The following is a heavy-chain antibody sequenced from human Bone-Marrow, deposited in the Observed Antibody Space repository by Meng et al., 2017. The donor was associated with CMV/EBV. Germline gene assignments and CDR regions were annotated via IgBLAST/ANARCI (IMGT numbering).Heavy chain of an antibody. D-gene: IGHD1-26*01. CDR2: IRYDGSNK. Sequence: GESLKISCAASGFTFSSYGMHWVRQAPGKGLEWVAFIRYDGSNKYYADSVKGRFTISRDNSKNTLYLQMNSLRAEDTAVYYCAKLSGSYRDFDYWGQGKLVHVYS. V-gene: IGHV3-30*02. J-gene: IGHJ4*02. CDR1: GFTFSSYG. CDR3: AKLSGSYRDFDY.